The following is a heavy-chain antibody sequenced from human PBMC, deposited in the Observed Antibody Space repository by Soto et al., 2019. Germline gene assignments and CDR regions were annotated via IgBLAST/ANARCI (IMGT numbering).Heavy chain of an antibody. Sequence: PSETLSLTCAVYGGSFSGYYWTWIRQPPGTGLEWIGEINHSGSTNYNPSLESRLTISLDPSKNQFSLTLKSVTAADTAVYYCTRDAPLWFGELSQWGQGTLVTSPQ. CDR2: INHSGST. V-gene: IGHV4-34*09. CDR1: GGSFSGYY. D-gene: IGHD3-10*01. J-gene: IGHJ4*02. CDR3: TRDAPLWFGELSQ.